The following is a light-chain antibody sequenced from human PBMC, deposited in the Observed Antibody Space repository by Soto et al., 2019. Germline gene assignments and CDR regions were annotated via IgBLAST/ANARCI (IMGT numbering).Light chain of an antibody. CDR2: EVS. J-gene: IGLJ3*02. CDR1: SSDVGGYNY. V-gene: IGLV2-14*01. Sequence: QSALTQPASVSGSPGQSITISCTGTSSDVGGYNYVSWYQQHPGKAPKLIIYEVSGRPSGVSNRFSCSKSGNTASLTISGLQAEDEADYYCTSYTISNTLVLFGGGTKLTVL. CDR3: TSYTISNTLVL.